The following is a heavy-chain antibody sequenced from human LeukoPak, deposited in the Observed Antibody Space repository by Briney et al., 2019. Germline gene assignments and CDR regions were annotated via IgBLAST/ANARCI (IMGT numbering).Heavy chain of an antibody. J-gene: IGHJ4*02. Sequence: GGSLRLSCAASGFTFSSYAMSWVRQAPGKGLEWVAVIWNDGSNKNYEDSVKGRFTISRDNSKSAVYLQMDSLRAEDTAVYYCARNSLYCTGDCYEVFDSWGQGALVTVSS. D-gene: IGHD2-21*01. CDR2: IWNDGSNK. CDR1: GFTFSSYA. V-gene: IGHV3-33*08. CDR3: ARNSLYCTGDCYEVFDS.